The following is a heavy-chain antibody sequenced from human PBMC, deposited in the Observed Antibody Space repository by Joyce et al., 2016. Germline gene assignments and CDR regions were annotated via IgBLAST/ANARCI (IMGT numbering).Heavy chain of an antibody. CDR3: ASAGFRDSGGYHPPFY. Sequence: QVQLVQSGPEVKKPGASVQVSFKASGHTFTNFYMHWGRHAPGQGLEWMGMSTPGGVTTSYVQKFQGRVTMTRDTSTGTGYMELGSLSSEDPAVYCCASAGFRDSGGYHPPFYWVQGTLVIVSS. CDR2: STPGGVTT. V-gene: IGHV1-46*01. D-gene: IGHD1-26*01. J-gene: IGHJ4*02. CDR1: GHTFTNFY.